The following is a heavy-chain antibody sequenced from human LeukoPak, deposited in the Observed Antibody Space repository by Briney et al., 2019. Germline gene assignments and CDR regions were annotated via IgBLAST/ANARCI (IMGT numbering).Heavy chain of an antibody. CDR2: IYYSGST. D-gene: IGHD3-22*01. CDR1: GGSISSYY. J-gene: IGHJ3*02. Sequence: SETLSLTCTVSGGSISSYYWSWIRQPPGKGLEWIGYIYYSGSTNYNPSLKSRVTISVDTSKNQFSLKLSSVTAADTAVYYCAGAAYYDSSGYRVNLSAFDIWGQGTMVTVSS. CDR3: AGAAYYDSSGYRVNLSAFDI. V-gene: IGHV4-59*01.